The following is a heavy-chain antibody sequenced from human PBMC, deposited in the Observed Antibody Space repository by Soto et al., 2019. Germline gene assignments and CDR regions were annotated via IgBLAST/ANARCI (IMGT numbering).Heavy chain of an antibody. CDR3: ARDWVRDRDGYNVGGFDY. V-gene: IGHV1-69*08. J-gene: IGHJ4*02. CDR1: GGTFSSYT. CDR2: IIPILGIA. Sequence: QVQLVQSGAEEKKPGSSVKVSCKASGGTFSSYTISWVRQAPGQGLEWMGRIIPILGIANYAQKFQGRVTITADKSTITAYMERSSLRSEDTVVYYCARDWVRDRDGYNVGGFDYWGQGNMVTVSS. D-gene: IGHD5-12*01.